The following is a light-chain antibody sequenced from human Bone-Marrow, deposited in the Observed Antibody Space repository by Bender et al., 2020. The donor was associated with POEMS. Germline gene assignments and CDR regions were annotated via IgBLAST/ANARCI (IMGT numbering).Light chain of an antibody. V-gene: IGLV2-14*01. CDR1: SGDVGGYNY. J-gene: IGLJ1*01. Sequence: QSALTQPASVSGSPGQSITISCTGTSGDVGGYNYVSWYQQHPGKAPIVLIYEATKRPSGISDRFSASKSGNTASLTISGLQADDEADYYCCSYAGSPVFGTGTKVTVL. CDR2: EAT. CDR3: CSYAGSPV.